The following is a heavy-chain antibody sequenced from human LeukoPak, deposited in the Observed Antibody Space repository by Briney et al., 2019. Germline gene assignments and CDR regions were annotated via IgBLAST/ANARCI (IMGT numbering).Heavy chain of an antibody. D-gene: IGHD2-2*01. V-gene: IGHV3-74*01. CDR1: GCTFSSYW. J-gene: IGHJ4*02. Sequence: GGSLRLSCAASGCTFSSYWMHWVRQAPGKGLVWVSRVNADGSATHYADSVKGRFTISRNNAENTVHLQMNSLRAEDTAVYYCKRASWALAFDYWGQGILVSVSS. CDR2: VNADGSAT. CDR3: KRASWALAFDY.